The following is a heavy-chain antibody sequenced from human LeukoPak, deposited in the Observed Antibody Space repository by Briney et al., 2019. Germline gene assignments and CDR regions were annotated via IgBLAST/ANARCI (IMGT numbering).Heavy chain of an antibody. CDR2: INAGNGNT. V-gene: IGHV1-3*01. J-gene: IGHJ6*02. CDR3: ASPYPGIAAAGHSFYYGMDV. CDR1: GYTFTTYA. Sequence: ASVKVSCKTSGYTFTTYAIHWVRQAPGQGPEGMGWINAGNGNTQYSQKFQGRVTITRDTSASTAYMELSSLKSEDTAVYYCASPYPGIAAAGHSFYYGMDVWGQGITVTVSS. D-gene: IGHD6-13*01.